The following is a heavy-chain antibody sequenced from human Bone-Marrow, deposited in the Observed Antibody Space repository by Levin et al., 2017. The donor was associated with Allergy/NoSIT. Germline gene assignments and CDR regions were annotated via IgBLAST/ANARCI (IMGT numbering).Heavy chain of an antibody. V-gene: IGHV3-13*01. CDR1: GFSFSNYD. J-gene: IGHJ6*02. Sequence: RASVKVSCAASGFSFSNYDMHWVRQATGKGLEWVSNIGKAGDTWYSGSVKGRFTISRENAKNSLYLQMNSLRAGDTAVYYCARDPAGWGLDVWGQGTTVTVSS. CDR3: ARDPAGWGLDV. CDR2: IGKAGDT.